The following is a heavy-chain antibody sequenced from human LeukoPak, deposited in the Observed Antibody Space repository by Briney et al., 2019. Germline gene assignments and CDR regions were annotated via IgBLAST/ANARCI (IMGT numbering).Heavy chain of an antibody. D-gene: IGHD2-2*01. CDR1: GGSISSGGYS. J-gene: IGHJ4*02. CDR2: IYHSGST. Sequence: SETLSLTCAVSGGSISSGGYSWSWIRQPPGKGLEWIGYIYHSGSTYYSPSLKSRVTISVDRSKNQFSLKLSSVTAADTAVYYCARTPAATYFDYWGQGTLVTVSS. V-gene: IGHV4-30-2*01. CDR3: ARTPAATYFDY.